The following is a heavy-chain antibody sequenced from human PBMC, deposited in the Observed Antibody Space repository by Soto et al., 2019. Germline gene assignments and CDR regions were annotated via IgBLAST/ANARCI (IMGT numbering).Heavy chain of an antibody. V-gene: IGHV1-69*01. D-gene: IGHD3-10*01. CDR1: GVTFSSEI. CDR3: ATELGENPASPFDA. J-gene: IGHJ4*02. Sequence: QVQLVQSGADVKKPGSSVKVSCQASGVTFSSEILGWVRQAPGQGLEWVGGIIPLFGTASYAQKFQGRVTITADESTSTVYMELSSLRSDDTAVYFCATELGENPASPFDAWGQGTLVTVSS. CDR2: IIPLFGTA.